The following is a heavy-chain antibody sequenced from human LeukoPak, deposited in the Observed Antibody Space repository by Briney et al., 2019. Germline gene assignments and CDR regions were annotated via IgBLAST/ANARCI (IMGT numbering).Heavy chain of an antibody. CDR3: AREAAAKFDP. V-gene: IGHV4-34*01. CDR1: GGSFSGYY. Sequence: KPSETLSLTCAVYGGSFSGYYWSWIRQPPGKGLEWIGEINHSGSTNYNPSLKSRATISVDTSKNQFSLKLSSVTAADTAVYYCAREAAAKFDPWGQGTLVTVSS. CDR2: INHSGST. J-gene: IGHJ5*02. D-gene: IGHD6-13*01.